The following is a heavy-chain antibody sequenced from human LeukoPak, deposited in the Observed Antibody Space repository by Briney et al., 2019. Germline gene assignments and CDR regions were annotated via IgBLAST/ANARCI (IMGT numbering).Heavy chain of an antibody. J-gene: IGHJ4*02. Sequence: PSETLSLTCAVYGGSFSGYCWSWIRQPPGKGLEWIGEINHSGSTNYNPSLKSRVTVSVDTSKNQFSLKLSSVTAADTAVYYCARGGGSSSSDYWGQGTLVTVSS. CDR1: GGSFSGYC. CDR2: INHSGST. V-gene: IGHV4-34*01. D-gene: IGHD6-6*01. CDR3: ARGGGSSSSDY.